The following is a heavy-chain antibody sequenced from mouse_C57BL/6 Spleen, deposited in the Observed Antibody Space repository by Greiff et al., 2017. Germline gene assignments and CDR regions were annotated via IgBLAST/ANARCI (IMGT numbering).Heavy chain of an antibody. D-gene: IGHD2-4*01. V-gene: IGHV1-22*01. CDR3: ASYDYDRAWFAY. J-gene: IGHJ3*01. Sequence: EVQLQQSGPELVKPGASVKMSCKASGYTFTDYNMHWVKQSHGKSLEWIGYINPNNGGTSYNQKFKGKATLTVNKSSSTAYMELRSLTSEDSAVYYCASYDYDRAWFAYWGQGTLVTVSA. CDR2: INPNNGGT. CDR1: GYTFTDYN.